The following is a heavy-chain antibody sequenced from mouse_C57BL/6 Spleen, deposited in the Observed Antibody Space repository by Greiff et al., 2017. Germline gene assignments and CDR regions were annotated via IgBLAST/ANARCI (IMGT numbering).Heavy chain of an antibody. CDR1: GFTFSDYG. D-gene: IGHD1-1*01. CDR2: ISSGSSTI. V-gene: IGHV5-17*01. CDR3: ARSQNFITTVQDYFDY. Sequence: EVMLVESGGGLVKPGGSLKLSCAASGFTFSDYGMHWFRQAPEKGLEWVAYISSGSSTIYYADTVKGRFTISRDNAKNTLFLQMTSLRSEDTAMYYCARSQNFITTVQDYFDYWGQGTTLTVSS. J-gene: IGHJ2*01.